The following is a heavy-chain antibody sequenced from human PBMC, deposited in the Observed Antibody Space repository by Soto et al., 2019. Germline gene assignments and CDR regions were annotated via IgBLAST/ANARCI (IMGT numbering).Heavy chain of an antibody. Sequence: LRLSCAASGLTVSGKKYVAWVRQAPGKGLEWVSALYDVDGSFYADSVKGRFTTSSDSSKTTVYLQMNGLRPDDTAVYYCATWHEREHAYDVWGQGTTVTVSS. CDR1: GLTVSGKKY. CDR2: LYDVDGS. D-gene: IGHD1-1*01. CDR3: ATWHEREHAYDV. V-gene: IGHV3-53*01. J-gene: IGHJ3*01.